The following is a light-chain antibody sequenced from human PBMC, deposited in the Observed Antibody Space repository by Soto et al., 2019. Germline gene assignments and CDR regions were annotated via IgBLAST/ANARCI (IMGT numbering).Light chain of an antibody. J-gene: IGLJ2*01. V-gene: IGLV2-23*01. CDR3: CSYSIGNSEI. CDR2: EGS. CDR1: SSDVGSYNL. Sequence: QSVLTQPASVSGSPGQSITISCTGTSSDVGSYNLVSWYQLHPGKAPKLMIYEGSKRPSGVSSRFSGSKSGNTASLTISGHQTEDEAQYYCCSYSIGNSEIFGGGTKLTVL.